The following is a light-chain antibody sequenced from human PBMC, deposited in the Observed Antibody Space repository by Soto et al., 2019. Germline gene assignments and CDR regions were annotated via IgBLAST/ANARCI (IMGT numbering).Light chain of an antibody. Sequence: QSVLTQPASVSGSPGQSITISCTGTSSVVGSYNLVSWYQHHPGKAPKIIIYEDDKRPSGVSYRFSGSKSGHTASLTISGLQAEDEADYYCCSYAGSSSFDFGIGTKVTVL. CDR3: CSYAGSSSFD. CDR2: EDD. J-gene: IGLJ1*01. CDR1: SSVVGSYNL. V-gene: IGLV2-23*01.